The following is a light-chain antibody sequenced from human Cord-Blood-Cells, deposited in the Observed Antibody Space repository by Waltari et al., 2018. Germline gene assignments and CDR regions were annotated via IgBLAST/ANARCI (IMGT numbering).Light chain of an antibody. V-gene: IGLV2-23*01. Sequence: QSALTQPASGSGSPGQSITISCTGTSSDVGSYNFVSWYQQHPGKAPKLMSDEGSTRPSGVAKRFAGSKSGNTASLTIAGLQAEDEADYYCCSYAGSSTVVFGGGTKLTVL. J-gene: IGLJ2*01. CDR1: SSDVGSYNF. CDR3: CSYAGSSTVV. CDR2: EGS.